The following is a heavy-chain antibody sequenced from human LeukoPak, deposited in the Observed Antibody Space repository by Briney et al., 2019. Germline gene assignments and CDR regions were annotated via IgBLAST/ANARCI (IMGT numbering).Heavy chain of an antibody. J-gene: IGHJ4*02. D-gene: IGHD6-19*01. Sequence: GGSLRLSCAASGFTFSDSAMHWVRQASGKGLEWVGRIRSKATSYATSYAASVRGRFTISRDNSKSTLYLQLNSLRAEDTAVYYCARPSSPNPGWYDFDYWGQGTLVTVSS. CDR2: IRSKATSYAT. CDR1: GFTFSDSA. V-gene: IGHV3-73*01. CDR3: ARPSSPNPGWYDFDY.